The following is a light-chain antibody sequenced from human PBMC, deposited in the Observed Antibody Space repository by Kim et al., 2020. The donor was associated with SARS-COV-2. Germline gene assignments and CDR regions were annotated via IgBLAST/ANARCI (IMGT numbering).Light chain of an antibody. V-gene: IGKV1-5*03. Sequence: DIQMTQSPSTLSASVGDRVTVTCRASQSISSWLAWYQQKPGKAPKLLIYKASTLESGVPSRFSGTGSGTEFTLTISSLQPDDFATYYCQQYQSNTWTVGQGTKVDIK. CDR1: QSISSW. J-gene: IGKJ1*01. CDR3: QQYQSNTWT. CDR2: KAS.